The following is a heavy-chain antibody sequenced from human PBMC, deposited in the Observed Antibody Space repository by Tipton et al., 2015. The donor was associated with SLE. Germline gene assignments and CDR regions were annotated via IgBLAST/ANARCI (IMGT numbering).Heavy chain of an antibody. CDR1: GFTFDNYA. CDR3: SKDIWSGVTKAFGAFDM. CDR2: ISWNSGTI. J-gene: IGHJ6*04. V-gene: IGHV3-9*03. D-gene: IGHD1-26*01. Sequence: SLRLSCAASGFTFDNYAMHWVRQAPGKGLEWVSGISWNSGTIDYADSVKGRFTISRDNAKNSLYLQLNSLRAEDMALYYCSKDIWSGVTKAFGAFDMWGKGTTVTISS.